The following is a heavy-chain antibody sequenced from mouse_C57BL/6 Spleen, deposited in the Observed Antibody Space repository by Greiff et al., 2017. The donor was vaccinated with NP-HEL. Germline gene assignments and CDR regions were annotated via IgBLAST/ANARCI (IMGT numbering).Heavy chain of an antibody. CDR1: GYAFSSSW. D-gene: IGHD2-1*01. CDR2: IYPGDGDT. CDR3: ARGVYYGNPPYAMDY. Sequence: QVQLQQSGPELVKPGASVKISCTASGYAFSSSWMNWVKQRPGTGLEWIGRIYPGDGDTNYNGKFKGKATLTADKSSSTAYMQLSSLTSEDSAVYMCARGVYYGNPPYAMDYWGQGTSVTVSS. V-gene: IGHV1-82*01. J-gene: IGHJ4*01.